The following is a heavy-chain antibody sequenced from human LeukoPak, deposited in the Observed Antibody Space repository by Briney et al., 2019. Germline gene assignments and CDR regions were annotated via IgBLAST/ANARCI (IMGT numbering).Heavy chain of an antibody. V-gene: IGHV4-34*01. CDR1: GGSFSGYY. J-gene: IGHJ6*03. D-gene: IGHD5-12*01. Sequence: SETLSLTCAVYGGSFSGYYWSWIRQPPGKGLEWIGEINHSGSTNYNPSLKSRVTISVDTSKNQFSLKLSSVTAADTAVYYCAREGSGYDYHYYYYMDVWGKGTTVTVSS. CDR2: INHSGST. CDR3: AREGSGYDYHYYYYMDV.